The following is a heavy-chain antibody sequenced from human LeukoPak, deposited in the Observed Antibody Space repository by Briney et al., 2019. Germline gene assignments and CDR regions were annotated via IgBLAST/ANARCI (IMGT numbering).Heavy chain of an antibody. Sequence: PSETLSLTCAVYGGSFSGYYWSWIRQPPGKGLEWIGEINHSGSTNYNPSLKSRVTISVDTSKNQFSLKLSSVTAADTAVYYCARKAATGRRFFDYWGQGTLVTVSS. D-gene: IGHD2-15*01. CDR1: GGSFSGYY. CDR3: ARKAATGRRFFDY. CDR2: INHSGST. V-gene: IGHV4-34*01. J-gene: IGHJ4*02.